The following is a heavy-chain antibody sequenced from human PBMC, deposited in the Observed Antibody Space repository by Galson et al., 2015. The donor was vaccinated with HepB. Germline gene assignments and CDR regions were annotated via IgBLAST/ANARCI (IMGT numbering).Heavy chain of an antibody. CDR3: ARDLSVYATKDYYYGMDV. D-gene: IGHD2-8*01. CDR2: INSDGSST. V-gene: IGHV3-74*01. J-gene: IGHJ6*02. CDR1: GFTFSSYW. Sequence: SLRLSCAASGFTFSSYWMHWVRQAPGKGLVWVSRINSDGSSTSYADSVKGRFTISRDNAKNTLYLQMNSLRAEDTAVYYCARDLSVYATKDYYYGMDVWGQGTTVTVSS.